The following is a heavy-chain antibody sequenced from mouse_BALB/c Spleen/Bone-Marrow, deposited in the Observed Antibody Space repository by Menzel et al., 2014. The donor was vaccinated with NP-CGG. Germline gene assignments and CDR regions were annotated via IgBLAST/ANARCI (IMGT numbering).Heavy chain of an antibody. Sequence: VQLQQSGAELVKPGASVKLSCTASGFNIKDTYMHWVKQRPEQSLEWIGRIGPANGNTKYDPKFQGKATITADTSSNTAYLQLSSLTSEDTAVYYCARWEYYAMDYWGQGTSVTVSS. J-gene: IGHJ4*01. D-gene: IGHD4-1*01. CDR3: ARWEYYAMDY. CDR1: GFNIKDTY. V-gene: IGHV14-3*02. CDR2: IGPANGNT.